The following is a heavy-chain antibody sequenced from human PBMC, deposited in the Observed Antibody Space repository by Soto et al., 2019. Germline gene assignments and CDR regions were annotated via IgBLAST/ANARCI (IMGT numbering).Heavy chain of an antibody. J-gene: IGHJ4*02. CDR1: GFTFSCCG. V-gene: IGHV3-33*01. CDR2: IWYDGGNK. Sequence: GGSLRLSCAASGFTFSCCGMHWVRQAPGKGLEWVSLIWYDGGNKYYADSVKGRFTISRDNSKNTLYLQMNSLKSEDTAVYYCASQTPNTIYWGQGTLVTVSS. CDR3: ASQTPNTIY. D-gene: IGHD3-10*01.